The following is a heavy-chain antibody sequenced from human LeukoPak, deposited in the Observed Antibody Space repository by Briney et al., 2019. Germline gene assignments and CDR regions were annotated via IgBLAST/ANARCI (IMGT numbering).Heavy chain of an antibody. J-gene: IGHJ4*02. CDR1: GGSFSGYY. Sequence: PSETLSLTCAVYGGSFSGYYWSWIRQPPGKGLEWIGEINHSGSTNYNPSLKSRVTISVDTSKNQFSLKLSSVTAADTAVYYCARLPRGYSGFLDYWGQGTLVTVSS. V-gene: IGHV4-34*01. CDR3: ARLPRGYSGFLDY. CDR2: INHSGST. D-gene: IGHD5-12*01.